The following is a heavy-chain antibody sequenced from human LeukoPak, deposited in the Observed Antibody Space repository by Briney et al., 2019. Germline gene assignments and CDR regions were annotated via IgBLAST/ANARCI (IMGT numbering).Heavy chain of an antibody. CDR3: ASKFGESYYYYYGLGV. D-gene: IGHD3-10*01. CDR1: GFTFSSYS. CDR2: IGGSGDTT. J-gene: IGHJ6*02. Sequence: GGSLRLSCAASGFTFSSYSMNWVRQAPGKGLEWVSVIGGSGDTTRYADSVKGRFTISRDKSKTTLFLQMNSLRVEDTAVYYCASKFGESYYYYYGLGVWGQGTTVTVSS. V-gene: IGHV3-23*01.